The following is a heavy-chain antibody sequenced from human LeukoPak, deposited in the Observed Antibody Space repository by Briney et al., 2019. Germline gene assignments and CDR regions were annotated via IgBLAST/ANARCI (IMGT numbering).Heavy chain of an antibody. D-gene: IGHD3-9*01. CDR2: LYTGGGT. J-gene: IGHJ4*02. CDR3: AKDSHYDILTGGFDY. Sequence: GGSLRLSCTASGFSVRTTYMSWVRQAPGKGLEWVSVLYTGGGTDHADSVKGRFTISRDNSKNTLYLQMNSLRAEDTVVYYCAKDSHYDILTGGFDYWGQGTLVTVSS. CDR1: GFSVRTTY. V-gene: IGHV3-66*01.